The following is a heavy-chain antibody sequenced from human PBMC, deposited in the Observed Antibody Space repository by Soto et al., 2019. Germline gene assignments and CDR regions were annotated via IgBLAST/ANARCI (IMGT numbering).Heavy chain of an antibody. J-gene: IGHJ4*02. V-gene: IGHV3-23*01. CDR1: GFTFSSYA. CDR3: AKAAAYYYDSSGRLMGKYYFDY. Sequence: EVQLLESGGGLVQPGGSLRLSCAASGFTFSSYAMSWVRQAPGKGLEWVSTISGSVDSTYYADSVKGRFTFSRDNSKNTLYVQMNSLRAEDTAVYYCAKAAAYYYDSSGRLMGKYYFDYWGQGTLVTVSS. CDR2: ISGSVDST. D-gene: IGHD3-22*01.